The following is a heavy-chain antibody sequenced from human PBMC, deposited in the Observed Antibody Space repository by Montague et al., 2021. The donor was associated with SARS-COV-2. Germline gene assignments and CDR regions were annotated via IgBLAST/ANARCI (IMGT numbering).Heavy chain of an antibody. Sequence: PALVKPTQTLTLTCTFSGFSLSTSGVGVGWIRQPPGKALEWLGIIYWNDDKRYSPSLKSRLTITKDTSKNQVVLTMTNMDPVDTATYYRAHRHSYDSSGYYRDYWGQGTLVTVSS. CDR2: IYWNDDK. J-gene: IGHJ4*02. CDR1: GFSLSTSGVG. V-gene: IGHV2-5*01. CDR3: AHRHSYDSSGYYRDY. D-gene: IGHD3-22*01.